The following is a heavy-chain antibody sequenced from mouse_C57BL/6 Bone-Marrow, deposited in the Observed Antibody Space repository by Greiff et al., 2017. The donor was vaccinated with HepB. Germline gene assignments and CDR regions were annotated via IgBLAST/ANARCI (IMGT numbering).Heavy chain of an antibody. V-gene: IGHV1-72*01. CDR2: IDPNSGGT. Sequence: QVQLKQPGAELVKPGASVKLSCKASGYTFTSYWMHWVKQRPGRGLEWIGRIDPNSGGTKYNEKFKSKATLTVDKPSSTAYMQLSSLTSEDSAVYYCARPSLYYGNHYYAMDYWGQGTSVTVSS. CDR3: ARPSLYYGNHYYAMDY. D-gene: IGHD2-1*01. J-gene: IGHJ4*01. CDR1: GYTFTSYW.